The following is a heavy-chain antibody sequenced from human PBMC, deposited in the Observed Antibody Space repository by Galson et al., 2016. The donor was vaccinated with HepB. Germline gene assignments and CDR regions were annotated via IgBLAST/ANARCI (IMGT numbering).Heavy chain of an antibody. D-gene: IGHD5-12*01. V-gene: IGHV3-53*01. CDR3: VRGSGYIMDY. J-gene: IGHJ4*02. CDR2: IYSGGTT. CDR1: GFTVTTNY. Sequence: SLRLSCAASGFTVTTNYMSWVRQAPGKGLEWVSFIYSGGTTYYADSVKGRFTISRDNAKNSLYLQMNSLRAEDTAVYYCVRGSGYIMDYWGQGTLVTVSS.